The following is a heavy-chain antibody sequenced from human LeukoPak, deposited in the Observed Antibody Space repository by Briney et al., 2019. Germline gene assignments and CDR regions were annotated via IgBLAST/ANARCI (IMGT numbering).Heavy chain of an antibody. D-gene: IGHD1-1*01. J-gene: IGHJ5*02. V-gene: IGHV3-74*01. CDR3: ARDMNGLT. Sequence: AGGSLRLSCAASGFIFGNYRMHWVRQAPGKGLVWVSRINSDGSGTDYAESVKVRFTISRDNAKNTLYLHMSSLRVEDTAVYYCARDMNGLTWGQGTLVTVSS. CDR2: INSDGSGT. CDR1: GFIFGNYR.